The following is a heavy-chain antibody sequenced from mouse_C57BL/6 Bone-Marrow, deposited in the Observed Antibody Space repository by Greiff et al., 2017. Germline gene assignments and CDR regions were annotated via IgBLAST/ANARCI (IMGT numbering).Heavy chain of an antibody. V-gene: IGHV5-4*01. CDR1: GFTFSSYA. CDR3: ARDPWFAY. J-gene: IGHJ3*01. Sequence: EVQVVESGGGLVKPGGSLKLSCAASGFTFSSYAMSWVRQTPEKRLEWVATISDGGGYTYYPDNVKGRFTISRDNAKNNLYLQMSHLKSEDTAMYYCARDPWFAYWGQGTLVTVSA. CDR2: ISDGGGYT.